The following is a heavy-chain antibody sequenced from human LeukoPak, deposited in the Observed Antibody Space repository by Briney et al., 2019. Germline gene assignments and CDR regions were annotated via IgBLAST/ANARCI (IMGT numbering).Heavy chain of an antibody. CDR1: GFTFSSYS. CDR2: ISSSSSYI. Sequence: GGSLRLSCAASGFTFSSYSMSWVRQAPGKGLEWVSSISSSSSYIYYADSVKGRFTISRDNAKNSLYLQMNSLRAEDTAVYYCARDPQNYYDSSGQYYFDYWGQGTLVTVSS. J-gene: IGHJ4*02. D-gene: IGHD3-22*01. V-gene: IGHV3-21*01. CDR3: ARDPQNYYDSSGQYYFDY.